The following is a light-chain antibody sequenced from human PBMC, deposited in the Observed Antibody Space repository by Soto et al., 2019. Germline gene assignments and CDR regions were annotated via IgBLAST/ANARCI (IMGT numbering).Light chain of an antibody. CDR1: SSNIGSNY. CDR3: SAWDDSLSGVV. J-gene: IGLJ2*01. CDR2: KNN. V-gene: IGLV1-47*01. Sequence: QSVLTQPPSASGTPGQRVTISCSGSSSNIGSNYVYWYQHLPGMAPKLLIFKNNQRPSGVPDRFSGSQSGTSASLAISGLRSEDETHYYCSAWDDSLSGVVFGGGTKLTVL.